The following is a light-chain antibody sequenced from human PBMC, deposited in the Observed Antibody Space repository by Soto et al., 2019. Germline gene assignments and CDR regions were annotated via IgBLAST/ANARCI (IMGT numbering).Light chain of an antibody. CDR1: KLGDRF. J-gene: IGLJ2*01. Sequence: SYELTQPPSVSVSPGQTASIPCSGDKLGDRFACWYQQKPGQSPVMVIYQDTRRPSGIPERFSGSNSGNTATLTISGTQAKDEADYYCQAWDSSTGVVFGGGTKLTV. V-gene: IGLV3-1*01. CDR3: QAWDSSTGVV. CDR2: QDT.